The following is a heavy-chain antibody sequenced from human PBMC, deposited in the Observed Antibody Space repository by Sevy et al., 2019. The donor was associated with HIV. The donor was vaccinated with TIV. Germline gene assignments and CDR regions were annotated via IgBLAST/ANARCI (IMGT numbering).Heavy chain of an antibody. CDR2: ISYDGSNK. CDR3: ALERLSSNVAEYFQN. D-gene: IGHD1-1*01. J-gene: IGHJ1*01. Sequence: GGSLRLSCAASGFTFSDYSMHWVRQAQGKGLEWVATISYDGSNKHYADSVKGRFTLSRDNSKNSLFLQMNSLRAEDTAVYYCALERLSSNVAEYFQNWGQGTLVTVSS. V-gene: IGHV3-30-3*01. CDR1: GFTFSDYS.